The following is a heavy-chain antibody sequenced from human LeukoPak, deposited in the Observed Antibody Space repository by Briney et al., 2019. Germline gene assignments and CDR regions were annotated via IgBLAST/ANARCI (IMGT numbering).Heavy chain of an antibody. D-gene: IGHD1-26*01. Sequence: PAGGSLRLSCAASGFTFRSYAMSWVRQAPGKGLEWVSAISGSGGSTYYADSVKGRFTISRDNSKNTLYLQMNSLRAEDTAVYYCAKDLSGSYYRDYWGQGTLVTVSS. CDR2: ISGSGGST. CDR3: AKDLSGSYYRDY. CDR1: GFTFRSYA. V-gene: IGHV3-23*01. J-gene: IGHJ4*02.